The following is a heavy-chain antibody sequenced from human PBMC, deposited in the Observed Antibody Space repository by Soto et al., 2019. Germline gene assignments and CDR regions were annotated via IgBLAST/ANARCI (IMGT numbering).Heavy chain of an antibody. D-gene: IGHD3-10*01. CDR2: IYSGGYT. CDR1: GFTVSNNY. J-gene: IGHJ4*02. Sequence: EVQLVESGGGLIQPGGSLRLSCAVSGFTVSNNYMSWVRQAPGKGLEGVSVIYSGGYTAYGDSVKGRFTISRDNSKNTPDFQRNSRGPDAPAGYYGGSPPGGGGYWGQGTLVTVSS. CDR3: GSPPGGGGY. V-gene: IGHV3-53*01.